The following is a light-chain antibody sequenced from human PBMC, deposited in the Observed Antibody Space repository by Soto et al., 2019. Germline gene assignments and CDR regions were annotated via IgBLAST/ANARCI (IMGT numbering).Light chain of an antibody. J-gene: IGLJ1*01. V-gene: IGLV1-51*01. Sequence: QSVLTQPPSVSAARARTVTICCSGSSSNIGNSFVSWYQQLPGTAPRLLIYDNNERPSGIPDRFSGSKSGTSATLGITGLQTGDEADYYCGAWDGGLSAFVFGTGTKVTVL. CDR1: SSNIGNSF. CDR2: DNN. CDR3: GAWDGGLSAFV.